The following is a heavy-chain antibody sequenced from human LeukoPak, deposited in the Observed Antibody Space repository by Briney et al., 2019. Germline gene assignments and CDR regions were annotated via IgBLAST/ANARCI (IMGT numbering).Heavy chain of an antibody. V-gene: IGHV4-34*01. Sequence: SETLSLTCAVYGGSFSGYYWTWIRQPPGKGLEWIGEINHSGSTNYNPSLKSRVTISVDTSKNQFSLKMRSVTAADTAVYYCARARGTVAIDYWGQGTLVTVSS. J-gene: IGHJ4*02. CDR3: ARARGTVAIDY. CDR1: GGSFSGYY. CDR2: INHSGST. D-gene: IGHD5-12*01.